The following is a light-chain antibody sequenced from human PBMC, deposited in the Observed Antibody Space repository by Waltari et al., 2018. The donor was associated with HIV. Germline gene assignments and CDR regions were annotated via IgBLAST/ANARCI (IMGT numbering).Light chain of an antibody. V-gene: IGLV2-14*03. Sequence: QSALTQPASASGSPGQSITIPCTGTSRAVGGYNYFSWYQQPPGKAPKLMIYAVSNRPSGVSNRCSGSKSGNTASLTISGLQAEDEADYYCSSYTSSRSYVFGTGTRVTV. J-gene: IGLJ1*01. CDR2: AVS. CDR3: SSYTSSRSYV. CDR1: SRAVGGYNY.